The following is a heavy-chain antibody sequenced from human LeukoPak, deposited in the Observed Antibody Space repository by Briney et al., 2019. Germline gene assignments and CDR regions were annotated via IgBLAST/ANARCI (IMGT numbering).Heavy chain of an antibody. CDR2: ITNNGGTS. D-gene: IGHD1-26*01. Sequence: GGSLRLSCSASGFTFSSYAMHWVRQAPGKGLDYISGITNNGGTSYHADSVKGRFTISRDNSKNTLYLQMSSLRAEDTAVYYCVKVSSTVGATYFDYWGQGTLVTVSP. J-gene: IGHJ4*02. CDR1: GFTFSSYA. CDR3: VKVSSTVGATYFDY. V-gene: IGHV3-64D*06.